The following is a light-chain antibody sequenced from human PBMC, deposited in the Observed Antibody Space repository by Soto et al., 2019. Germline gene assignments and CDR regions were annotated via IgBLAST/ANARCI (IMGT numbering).Light chain of an antibody. CDR1: QSITIW. CDR2: DAS. CDR3: QHYNSFSWT. Sequence: EIQMTQSPSTLSASVGDRVTITCRASQSITIWLAWYQQKPGKAPKLLIFDASNLESGVPSRFSGSGSGTEFTLTISSLQPDDFATYYCQHYNSFSWTFGQGTKVEIK. J-gene: IGKJ1*01. V-gene: IGKV1-5*01.